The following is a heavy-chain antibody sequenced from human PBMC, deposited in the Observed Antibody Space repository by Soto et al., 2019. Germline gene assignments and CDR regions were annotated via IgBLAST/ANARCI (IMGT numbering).Heavy chain of an antibody. J-gene: IGHJ4*02. D-gene: IGHD4-17*01. V-gene: IGHV1-18*01. CDR3: ARDRARPTVTFFDY. Sequence: ASVKVSCKASGYTFTSYGISWVRQAPGQGLEWMGWISAYNGNTDYAQKVQARVTMTTDTSTSTAYMGLRSLRSDDTAVYYCARDRARPTVTFFDYWGQGTLVTVSS. CDR2: ISAYNGNT. CDR1: GYTFTSYG.